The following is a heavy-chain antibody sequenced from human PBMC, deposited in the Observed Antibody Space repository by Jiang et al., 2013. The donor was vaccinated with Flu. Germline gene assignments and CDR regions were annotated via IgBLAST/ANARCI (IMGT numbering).Heavy chain of an antibody. V-gene: IGHV1-69*06. J-gene: IGHJ4*02. CDR1: GGTFSSYA. Sequence: GAEVKKPGSSVKVSCKASGGTFSSYAISWVRQAPGQGLEWMGGIIPIFGTANYAQKFQGRVTITADKSTSTAYMELSSLRSEDTAVYYCARDLDCGGDCYHSRWGQGTLVTVSS. CDR3: ARDLDCGGDCYHSR. D-gene: IGHD2-21*02. CDR2: IIPIFGTA.